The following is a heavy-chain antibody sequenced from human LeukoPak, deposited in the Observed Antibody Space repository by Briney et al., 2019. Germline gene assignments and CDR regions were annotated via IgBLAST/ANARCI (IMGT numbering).Heavy chain of an antibody. CDR3: AREGWYSSSFDY. V-gene: IGHV4-34*01. J-gene: IGHJ4*02. Sequence: PSETLSLTCAVYGGSFSGYYWSWIRQPPGKGLEWIGEINHSGSTNYNPPLKSRVTISVDTSKNQFSLKLSSVTAADTAVYYCAREGWYSSSFDYWGQGTLVTVSS. CDR2: INHSGST. D-gene: IGHD6-13*01. CDR1: GGSFSGYY.